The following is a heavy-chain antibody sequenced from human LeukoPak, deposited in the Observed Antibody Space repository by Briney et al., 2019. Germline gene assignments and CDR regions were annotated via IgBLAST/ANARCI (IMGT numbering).Heavy chain of an antibody. CDR2: VNEDGSAK. J-gene: IGHJ5*02. CDR1: GLTFSNYW. CDR3: ARHYGP. V-gene: IGHV3-7*01. Sequence: PGGSLRLSCVVSGLTFSNYWMIWVRQAPGKGLESVAIVNEDGSAKYYLDSVKGRFTISRDNARNSLYLEMNSLRAEDTAVYYCARHYGPWGQGTLVTVSS. D-gene: IGHD3-16*01.